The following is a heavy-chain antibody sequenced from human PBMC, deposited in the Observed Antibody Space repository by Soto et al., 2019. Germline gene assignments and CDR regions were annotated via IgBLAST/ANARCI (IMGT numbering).Heavy chain of an antibody. V-gene: IGHV4-59*01. J-gene: IGHJ6*02. CDR2: ISYTGSA. Sequence: PSETLSLTCTVSGDSISNYHWTWIRQPPGKGLEWIGYISYTGSANYNASLKSRLTISVDTSKNQFSLKLSSVTAADTALYYCARVNYGDYYYGMDVWGQGTTVTVSS. CDR1: GDSISNYH. D-gene: IGHD4-17*01. CDR3: ARVNYGDYYYGMDV.